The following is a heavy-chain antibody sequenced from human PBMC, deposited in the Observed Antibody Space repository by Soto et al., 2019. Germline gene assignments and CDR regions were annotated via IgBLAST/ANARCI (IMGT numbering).Heavy chain of an antibody. CDR3: ARGVSRYGDFDY. Sequence: SVKVSCKASGGTFSSYAISWVRQAPGQGLEWMGGIIPIFGTANYAQKFQGRVTITADESTSTAYMEPSSLRSEDTAVYYCARGVSRYGDFDYWGQGTLVTVSS. D-gene: IGHD4-17*01. J-gene: IGHJ4*02. CDR1: GGTFSSYA. CDR2: IIPIFGTA. V-gene: IGHV1-69*13.